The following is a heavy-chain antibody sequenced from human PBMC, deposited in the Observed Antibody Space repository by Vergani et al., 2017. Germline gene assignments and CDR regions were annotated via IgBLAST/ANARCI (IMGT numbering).Heavy chain of an antibody. J-gene: IGHJ5*02. CDR3: ARDSWTSELRGVYWFDT. V-gene: IGHV4-61*02. CDR2: MHSSGTT. CDR1: GRSITSGSFY. D-gene: IGHD3-10*01. Sequence: QVQLHESGPGLVKPSQTLSLTCTVSGRSITSGSFYWSWIRQPAGKGLEWIGRMHSSGTTNYNPSLKSRVTLSVDTSKNQLTLRMTSVTAADTAVYYCARDSWTSELRGVYWFDTWGQGTLVSVSS.